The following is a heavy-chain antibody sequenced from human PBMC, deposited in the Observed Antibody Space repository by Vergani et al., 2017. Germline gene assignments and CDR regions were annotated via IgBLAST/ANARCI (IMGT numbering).Heavy chain of an antibody. J-gene: IGHJ4*02. CDR1: GYTFTGYY. Sequence: QVQLVQSGAEVKKPGASVKVSCKASGYTFTGYYMHWVRQAPGQGLEWMGWINPNSGGTNYAQEFQGRVTMTRDTSISTAYMELSRLRSDDTAVYYCAREFFGTGPIDYWGQGTLVTVSS. CDR3: AREFFGTGPIDY. D-gene: IGHD3-10*01. V-gene: IGHV1-2*02. CDR2: INPNSGGT.